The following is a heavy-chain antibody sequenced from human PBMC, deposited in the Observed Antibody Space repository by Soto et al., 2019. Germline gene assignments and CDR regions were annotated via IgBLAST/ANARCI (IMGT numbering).Heavy chain of an antibody. CDR3: ASSSQLLHYGMDV. CDR1: GFTFSSYS. J-gene: IGHJ6*02. Sequence: PGGSLRLSCAASGFTFSSYSMNWVRQAPGKGLEWVSSISSSSSYIYYADSVKGRFTISRDNAKNSLYLQMNSLRAEDTAVYYCASSSQLLHYGMDVWGQGTTVAVS. CDR2: ISSSSSYI. V-gene: IGHV3-21*01. D-gene: IGHD2-2*01.